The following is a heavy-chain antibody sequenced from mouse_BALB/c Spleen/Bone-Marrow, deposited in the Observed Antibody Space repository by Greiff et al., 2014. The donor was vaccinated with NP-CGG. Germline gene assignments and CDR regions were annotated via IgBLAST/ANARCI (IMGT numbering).Heavy chain of an antibody. CDR2: IHPSNGRT. CDR1: GYTFTSYW. Sequence: VQLQQSGTELVKPGASVKLSCKASGYTFTSYWIHWVKQGPGQGLGWIGEIHPSNGRTNYSEKFKTKATLTVDKSSSTAHMQLSSLTSEDSAVYYCARGTARAMMDYWGQGTSVTVSS. D-gene: IGHD3-2*01. J-gene: IGHJ4*01. V-gene: IGHV1S81*02. CDR3: ARGTARAMMDY.